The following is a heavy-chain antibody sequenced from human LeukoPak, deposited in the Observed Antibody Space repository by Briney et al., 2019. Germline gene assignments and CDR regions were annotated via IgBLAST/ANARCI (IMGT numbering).Heavy chain of an antibody. Sequence: GGSLRLSCAASGFTFSSYWMHWVRHAPGKGLVWVSRINSDGSSTSYADSVKGRFTISRDSAKNTLYLQMNSLRAEDTAVYYCARGEGITIFGVARLYGMDVWGQGTTVTVSS. CDR3: ARGEGITIFGVARLYGMDV. V-gene: IGHV3-74*01. CDR2: INSDGSST. CDR1: GFTFSSYW. J-gene: IGHJ6*02. D-gene: IGHD3-3*01.